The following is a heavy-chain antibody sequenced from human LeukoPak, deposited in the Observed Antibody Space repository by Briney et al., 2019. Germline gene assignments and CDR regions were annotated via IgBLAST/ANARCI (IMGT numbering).Heavy chain of an antibody. V-gene: IGHV3-30*18. J-gene: IGHJ4*02. CDR3: AKDPAEGWLQLLSTGPFDY. Sequence: GGSLRLSCAASGFTFSSYGMHWVRQAPGKRLEWVAVISYDGSNKYYADSVKGRFTISRDNSKNTLYLQMNSLRAEDTAVYYCAKDPAEGWLQLLSTGPFDYWGQGTLVTVSS. CDR1: GFTFSSYG. CDR2: ISYDGSNK. D-gene: IGHD5-24*01.